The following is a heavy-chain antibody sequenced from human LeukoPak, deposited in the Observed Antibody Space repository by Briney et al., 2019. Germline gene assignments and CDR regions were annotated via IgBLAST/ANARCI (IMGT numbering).Heavy chain of an antibody. J-gene: IGHJ4*02. CDR1: GFTFSSYA. CDR3: AKDISGSYLSFYFDY. CDR2: IRGSGGST. D-gene: IGHD1-26*01. V-gene: IGHV3-23*01. Sequence: GGSLRLSCEASGFTFSSYAMSWVRQAPGKGLEGFSAIRGSGGSTYYADSVKGRFTISRDNSKNTLYLQMNSLRAEDTAVYYCAKDISGSYLSFYFDYWGQGTLVTVSS.